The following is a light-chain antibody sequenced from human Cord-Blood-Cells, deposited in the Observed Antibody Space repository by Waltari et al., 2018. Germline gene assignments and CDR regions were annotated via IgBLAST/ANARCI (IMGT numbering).Light chain of an antibody. CDR3: QQSYSTPRT. Sequence: DIQMTQSPSSLSASVGDRVTITCRASQSISSYLNWYQQKPGKAPKLLIYAASSLQSGVPSSFSGSGSGTDFTLTISSLQPEDFATYYCQQSYSTPRTVGQGTKVEIK. V-gene: IGKV1-39*01. CDR1: QSISSY. J-gene: IGKJ1*01. CDR2: AAS.